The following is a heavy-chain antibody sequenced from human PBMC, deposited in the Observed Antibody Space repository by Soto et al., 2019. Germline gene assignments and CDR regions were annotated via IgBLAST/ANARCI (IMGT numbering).Heavy chain of an antibody. Sequence: EVQLVESGGGLVQPGGSLRLSCAASGFTFSSYGMNWVRQAPGKGLEWVSYINSDRSSKYYEDSVKGRFTISRDNANNSLYLQMNSLRADDTAVYYCAEIVGVRDWGQGTLVTVSS. J-gene: IGHJ4*02. V-gene: IGHV3-48*01. D-gene: IGHD3-16*01. CDR3: AEIVGVRD. CDR2: INSDRSSK. CDR1: GFTFSSYG.